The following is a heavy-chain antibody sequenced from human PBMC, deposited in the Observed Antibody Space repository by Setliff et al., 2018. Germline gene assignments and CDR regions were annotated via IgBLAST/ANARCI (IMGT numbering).Heavy chain of an antibody. CDR3: VKDPSVYGADSGSI. CDR2: ISSTGIPI. CDR1: GFTFSRYA. Sequence: PVGSLSLSCSASGFTFSRYAMHWVRQAPRKGLESVSAISSTGIPIYYADSVKARFTISRDDAQNTLYLQMSSLRTDDTAVYYCVKDPSVYGADSGSIWGQGTMVTVSS. D-gene: IGHD2-21*02. J-gene: IGHJ3*02. V-gene: IGHV3-64D*09.